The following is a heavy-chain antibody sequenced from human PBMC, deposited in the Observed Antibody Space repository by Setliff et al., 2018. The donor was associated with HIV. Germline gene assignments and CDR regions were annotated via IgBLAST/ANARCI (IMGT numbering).Heavy chain of an antibody. V-gene: IGHV4-4*02. J-gene: IGHJ3*02. CDR1: GVSISDNNW. CDR2: IHHSGNA. D-gene: IGHD2-15*01. CDR3: AREVDKRQDSDAFDI. Sequence: SETLSLTCAVSGVSISDNNWWSWVRQHTEKGLEWIAYIHHSGNAYFTPSFQSRATLSVDTSKNQFSLKLNSVTAADTAVYFCAREVDKRQDSDAFDIWGTGTMVTVSS.